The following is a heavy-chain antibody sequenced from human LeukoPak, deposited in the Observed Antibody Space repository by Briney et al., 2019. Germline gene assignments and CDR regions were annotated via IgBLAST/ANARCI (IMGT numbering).Heavy chain of an antibody. CDR2: ISGSGNS. CDR1: GASISSDY. J-gene: IGHJ6*02. CDR3: ARGARGVPIYYGMDV. D-gene: IGHD3-10*01. Sequence: SETLSLTCTVSGASISSDYWSWIRQPPGKGLEWIDYISGSGNSNYNPSLKSPVSMSIDTSKNQFSLRLSSVTAADTAVYYCARGARGVPIYYGMDVWGQGTTVTVSS. V-gene: IGHV4-59*08.